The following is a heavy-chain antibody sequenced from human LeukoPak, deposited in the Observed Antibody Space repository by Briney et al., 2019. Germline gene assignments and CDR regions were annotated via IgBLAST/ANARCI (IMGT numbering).Heavy chain of an antibody. J-gene: IGHJ4*02. CDR2: VWYDGTNK. CDR1: GFTFSSYG. D-gene: IGHD6-19*01. V-gene: IGHV3-33*01. CDR3: ARDPGVRWLVGFDY. Sequence: PGRSLRLSCAASGFTFSSYGMHWVRQAPGKGLEWVADVWYDGTNKYYADSVKGRFTISRDNSKNTLYLQMNSLRAEDTAVYYCARDPGVRWLVGFDYWGQGTLVTASS.